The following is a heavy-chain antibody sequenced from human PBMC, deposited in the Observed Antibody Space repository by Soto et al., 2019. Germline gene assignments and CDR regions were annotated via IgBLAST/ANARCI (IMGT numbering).Heavy chain of an antibody. CDR3: ARVKDTAMSMGAFDI. J-gene: IGHJ3*02. V-gene: IGHV3-7*01. D-gene: IGHD5-18*01. CDR2: IKQDGSEK. CDR1: GFTFSSYW. Sequence: GGSLRLSCAASGFTFSSYWMSWVRQAPGKGLEWVANIKQDGSEKYYVDSVKGRFTISRDNAKNSLYLQMNSLRAEDTAVYYCARVKDTAMSMGAFDIWGQGTMVTVSS.